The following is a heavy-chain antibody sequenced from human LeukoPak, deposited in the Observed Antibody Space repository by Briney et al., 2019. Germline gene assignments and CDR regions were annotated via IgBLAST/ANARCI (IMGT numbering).Heavy chain of an antibody. D-gene: IGHD3-3*01. CDR1: GYTFTSYD. CDR3: ARVFPYYDFWSGYRNWFDP. J-gene: IGHJ5*02. CDR2: MNPYSGNT. Sequence: ASVKVSCKASGYTFTSYDINWVRQATGQGLEWMGWMNPYSGNTDYAQKFQGRVTMTRNTSISTAYMELRSLRSEDTAVYYCARVFPYYDFWSGYRNWFDPWGQGTLVTVSS. V-gene: IGHV1-8*01.